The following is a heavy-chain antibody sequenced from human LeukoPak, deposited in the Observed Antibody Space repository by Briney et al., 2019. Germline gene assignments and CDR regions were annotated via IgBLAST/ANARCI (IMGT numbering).Heavy chain of an antibody. J-gene: IGHJ4*02. CDR3: ANQIIVVVPAAEGY. D-gene: IGHD2-2*01. V-gene: IGHV3-30*02. CDR1: GFTFSSYG. CDR2: IWYDGSNK. Sequence: GGSLRLSCAASGFTFSSYGMHWVRQAPGKGLEWVAVIWYDGSNKYYADSVKGRFTISRDNSKNTLYLQMNSLRAEDTAVYYCANQIIVVVPAAEGYWGQGTLVTVSS.